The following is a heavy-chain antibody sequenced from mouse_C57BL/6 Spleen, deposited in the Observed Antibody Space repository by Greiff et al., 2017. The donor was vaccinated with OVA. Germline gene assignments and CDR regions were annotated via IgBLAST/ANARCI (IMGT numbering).Heavy chain of an antibody. V-gene: IGHV1-52*01. CDR1: GYTFTSYW. D-gene: IGHD1-1*01. CDR3: ARGRSRITTVD. J-gene: IGHJ3*01. CDR2: IDPSDSDT. Sequence: QVQLQQPGAELVRPGSSVKLSCKASGYTFTSYWMHWVKQRPIQGLEWIGNIDPSDSDTHYNQKFKDKATLTVDKSSSTAYMQLSSLTSEDSAVYYCARGRSRITTVDWGQGTLVTVSA.